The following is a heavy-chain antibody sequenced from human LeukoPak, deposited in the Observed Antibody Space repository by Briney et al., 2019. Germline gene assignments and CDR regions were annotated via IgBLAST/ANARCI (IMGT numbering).Heavy chain of an antibody. CDR2: ISAYNGNT. CDR1: GYTFTGYG. V-gene: IGHV1-18*01. D-gene: IGHD3-10*01. Sequence: ASVKVSCKSSGYTFTGYGIRWVRQAPGQGLAWMGWISAYNGNTNYAQKLQGRVTMTTDTSTSTAYMELRSLRSDDTAVYYCARAKFGELTTNYWGQGTLVTVSS. CDR3: ARAKFGELTTNY. J-gene: IGHJ4*02.